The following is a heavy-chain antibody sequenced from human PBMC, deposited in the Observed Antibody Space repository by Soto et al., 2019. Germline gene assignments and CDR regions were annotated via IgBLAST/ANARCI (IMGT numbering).Heavy chain of an antibody. CDR2: ISAYNGNT. J-gene: IGHJ6*02. CDR1: GYTFTSYG. CDR3: ARARTSYTDYYDSSGYYYSPYYYGMDV. Sequence: ASVKVSCKAPGYTFTSYGISWVRQAPGQGLEWMGWISAYNGNTNYAQKLQGRVTMTTDTSTSTAYMELRSLRSDDTAVYYCARARTSYTDYYDSSGYYYSPYYYGMDVWGQGTTVTVSS. D-gene: IGHD3-22*01. V-gene: IGHV1-18*01.